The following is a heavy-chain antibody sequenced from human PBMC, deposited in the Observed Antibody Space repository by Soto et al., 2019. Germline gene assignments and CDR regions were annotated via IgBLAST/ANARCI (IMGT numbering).Heavy chain of an antibody. CDR1: GYTFTSFG. CDR2: ISAYNGNT. V-gene: IGHV1-18*01. J-gene: IGHJ3*02. Sequence: ASVKVSCKASGYTFTSFGISWVRQAPGQGLEWMGWISAYNGNTNSAQKFQGRVTMTTDTSTSTAYMELRSLRSDDTAVYYCARDLYGDSPRRAFDICGQGAMVTVSS. D-gene: IGHD4-17*01. CDR3: ARDLYGDSPRRAFDI.